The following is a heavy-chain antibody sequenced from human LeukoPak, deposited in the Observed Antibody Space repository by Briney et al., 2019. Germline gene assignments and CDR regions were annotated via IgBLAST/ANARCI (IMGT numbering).Heavy chain of an antibody. D-gene: IGHD3-22*01. J-gene: IGHJ4*02. CDR3: AKDRYSSGYYYLDY. CDR2: ISWNSGSI. Sequence: GRSLRLSCAASGFTFDDYAMHWVRHAPGKGLEWVSGISWNSGSIVYADSVKGRFTISRDNGKNSLYLQMNSLRAEDTALYYCAKDRYSSGYYYLDYWGQGTLVTVSS. V-gene: IGHV3-9*01. CDR1: GFTFDDYA.